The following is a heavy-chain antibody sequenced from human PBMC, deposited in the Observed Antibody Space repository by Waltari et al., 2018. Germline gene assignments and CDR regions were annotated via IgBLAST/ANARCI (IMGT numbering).Heavy chain of an antibody. D-gene: IGHD4-17*01. CDR3: GRIAFGDDGGYFQH. CDR2: MQYRGST. CDR1: GGSLSSNYT. V-gene: IGHV4-39*01. Sequence: LQLQESGPGLVKPSATLSLPCTVSGGSLSSNYTWGWIRQPPGKGLEWMGNMQYRGSTFYNPSLKSRVTISLDTSKNQFSLRLSSVGAADTAVYFCGRIAFGDDGGYFQHWGQGTLVTVSS. J-gene: IGHJ1*01.